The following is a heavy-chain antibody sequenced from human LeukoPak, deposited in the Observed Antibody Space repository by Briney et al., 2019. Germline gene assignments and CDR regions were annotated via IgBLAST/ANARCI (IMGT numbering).Heavy chain of an antibody. CDR3: ARDLVVGASDY. D-gene: IGHD1-26*01. CDR2: IKEDGSEK. CDR1: GFTFSTYW. V-gene: IGHV3-7*01. J-gene: IGHJ4*02. Sequence: GGSLRLSCAASGFTFSTYWMTWVRQAPGKGLEWVANIKEDGSEKYYVDSVKGRFTISGDNAKNSLYLQMNSLRAEDTAVYYCARDLVVGASDYWGQGTLVTVSS.